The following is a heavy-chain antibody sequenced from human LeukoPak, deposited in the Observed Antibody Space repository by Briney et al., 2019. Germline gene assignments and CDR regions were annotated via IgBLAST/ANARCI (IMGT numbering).Heavy chain of an antibody. CDR1: GYNFNRYW. J-gene: IGHJ3*02. V-gene: IGHV5-51*01. Sequence: GESPKISCKGSGYNFNRYWIGWVRQMPGKGLEWMGIIYPGDSDTRYSPSFQGQVTISADKSISTACLQWSSLKASDTAMYYCARVTVAREGDSFDIWGQGTMVTVSS. CDR2: IYPGDSDT. D-gene: IGHD6-19*01. CDR3: ARVTVAREGDSFDI.